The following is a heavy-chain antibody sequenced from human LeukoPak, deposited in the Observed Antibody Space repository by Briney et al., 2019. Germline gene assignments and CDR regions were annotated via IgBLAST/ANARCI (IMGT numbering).Heavy chain of an antibody. J-gene: IGHJ4*02. CDR3: ARDTMVRGVTD. Sequence: SETLSLTGTVSGGSISSYYWSWIRQPPGKGLEWIGYIYYSGSTNYNPSLKSRVTISVDTSKNQFSLKLSSVTAADTAVYYCARDTMVRGVTDWGQGTLVTVSS. V-gene: IGHV4-59*01. CDR2: IYYSGST. CDR1: GGSISSYY. D-gene: IGHD3-10*01.